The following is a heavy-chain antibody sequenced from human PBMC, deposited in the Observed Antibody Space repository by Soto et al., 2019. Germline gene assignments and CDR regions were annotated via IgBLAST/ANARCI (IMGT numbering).Heavy chain of an antibody. CDR2: ITASSGTI. D-gene: IGHD2-8*01. CDR1: GFTFSAYS. J-gene: IGHJ5*02. CDR3: ARDNGMAGAFDP. Sequence: EVQLEESGGGLVQPGGSLRLSCAASGFTFSAYSMNWARHAPGKGLEWISYITASSGTIFYADSVKGRFTISRDNAKNSLYLQMNSLRDEDTAVYYCARDNGMAGAFDPWGQGTLVTVSS. V-gene: IGHV3-48*02.